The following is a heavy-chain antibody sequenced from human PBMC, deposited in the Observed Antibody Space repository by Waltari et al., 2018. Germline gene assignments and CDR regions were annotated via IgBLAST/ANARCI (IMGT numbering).Heavy chain of an antibody. CDR1: GGSISSSSYY. D-gene: IGHD3-22*01. J-gene: IGHJ4*02. V-gene: IGHV4-39*01. CDR3: ARTSHITMIVVVMGGRYYFDY. CDR2: IYYSGST. Sequence: QLQLQESGPGLVKPSETLSLTCTVSGGSISSSSYYWGWIRQPPGKGLGGIGCIYYSGSTYYNPSLKSGVTRSVDTSKNQFSLKLSSVTAADTAVYYCARTSHITMIVVVMGGRYYFDYWGQGTLVTVSS.